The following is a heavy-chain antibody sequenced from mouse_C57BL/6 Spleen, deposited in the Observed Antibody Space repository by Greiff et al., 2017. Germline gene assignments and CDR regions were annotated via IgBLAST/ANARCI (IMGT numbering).Heavy chain of an antibody. Sequence: QVQLQQSGAELVKPGASVKLSCKASGYAFSSYWMNWVKQRPGKGLEWIGQIYPGDGDTNYNGKFKGKATLTADKSSSTAYMQLSSLTSEDSAVYFCARLYYYGSSSSYYFDYWGQGTTLTVSS. V-gene: IGHV1-80*01. CDR2: IYPGDGDT. J-gene: IGHJ2*01. D-gene: IGHD1-1*01. CDR1: GYAFSSYW. CDR3: ARLYYYGSSSSYYFDY.